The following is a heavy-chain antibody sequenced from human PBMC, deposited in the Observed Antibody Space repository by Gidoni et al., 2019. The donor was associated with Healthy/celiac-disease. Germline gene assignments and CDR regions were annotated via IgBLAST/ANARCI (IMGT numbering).Heavy chain of an antibody. V-gene: IGHV3-9*01. CDR3: AKDHLYCSGGSCYSEYYYYGMDV. CDR2: ISWNSGSI. Sequence: EVQLVESGGGLVQHGRSLRLSCAASGFTFDDDAMHWVRQAPGKGLEWVSGISWNSGSIGYADSVKGRFTISRDNAKNSLYLQMNSLRAEDTALYYCAKDHLYCSGGSCYSEYYYYGMDVWGQGTTVTVSS. CDR1: GFTFDDDA. J-gene: IGHJ6*02. D-gene: IGHD2-15*01.